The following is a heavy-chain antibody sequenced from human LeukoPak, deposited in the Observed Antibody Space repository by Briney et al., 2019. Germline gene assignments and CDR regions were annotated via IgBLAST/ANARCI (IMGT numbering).Heavy chain of an antibody. D-gene: IGHD2-15*01. CDR2: IYPGDSDT. CDR1: GYSFTSYW. J-gene: IGHJ4*02. V-gene: IGHV5-51*01. Sequence: GESLKISCKGSGYSFTSYWIGWVRQMPGKGLEWMGIIYPGDSDTRYSPSFQGQVTISADKSINTAYLQWSSLKASDTAMYYCASQYCSGGSCYGYWGQGTLVTVSS. CDR3: ASQYCSGGSCYGY.